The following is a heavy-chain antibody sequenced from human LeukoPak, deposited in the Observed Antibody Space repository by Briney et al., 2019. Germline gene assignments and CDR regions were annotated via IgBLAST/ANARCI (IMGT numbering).Heavy chain of an antibody. D-gene: IGHD2-21*02. V-gene: IGHV1-18*04. CDR3: ARGDYCGGDCSYNWFDP. Sequence: GESLQISCQGSGYSFTTYWIGWVRQAPGQGLEWMGWISAYNGNTNYAQKLQGRVTMTTDTSTSTAYMELRSLRSDDTAVYYCARGDYCGGDCSYNWFDPWGQGTLVTVSS. CDR2: ISAYNGNT. J-gene: IGHJ5*02. CDR1: GYSFTTYW.